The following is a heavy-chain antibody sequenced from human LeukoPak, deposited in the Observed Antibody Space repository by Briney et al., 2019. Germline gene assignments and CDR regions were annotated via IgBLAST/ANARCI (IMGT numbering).Heavy chain of an antibody. J-gene: IGHJ4*02. CDR1: GFTFSTYA. V-gene: IGHV3-30*04. CDR3: ARDPGSSKILTGSRPLYFDY. D-gene: IGHD3-9*01. Sequence: GGSLRLSCAASGFTFSTYAMHWVRQAPGKGLEWVAFISYDGSNKYYADSVKGRFTISRDNSKNMVYLQINSLRAEDTAVYYCARDPGSSKILTGSRPLYFDYWGQGTLVTVSS. CDR2: ISYDGSNK.